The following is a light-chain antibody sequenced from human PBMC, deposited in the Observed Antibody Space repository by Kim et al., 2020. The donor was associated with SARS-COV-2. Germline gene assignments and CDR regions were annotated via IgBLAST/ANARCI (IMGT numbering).Light chain of an antibody. CDR2: WAS. CDR1: QSVLYSSNNKNY. Sequence: DIVMTQSPDSLAVSLGERATINCKSSQSVLYSSNNKNYFAWYQQKPGQPPKLLISWASTRESGVPDRFSASGSATDFTLTISSLQAEDVAVYYCQKYYSSPSTFGGGTKVDIK. CDR3: QKYYSSPST. V-gene: IGKV4-1*01. J-gene: IGKJ4*01.